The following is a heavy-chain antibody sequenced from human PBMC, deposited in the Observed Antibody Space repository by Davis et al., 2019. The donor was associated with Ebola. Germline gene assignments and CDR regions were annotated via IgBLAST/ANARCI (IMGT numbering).Heavy chain of an antibody. CDR1: GFTSTSYS. CDR3: ARDPCRGAIDY. V-gene: IGHV3-21*06. J-gene: IGHJ4*02. Sequence: PGGSLRLSCVASGFTSTSYSMNWVRQAPGKWLEWVSSISSVSYYIYYADSLKGRFTISRDNAKNSLYLQMNSLTAEDTAVYYCARDPCRGAIDYWGQGAMVTVSS. D-gene: IGHD1-26*01. CDR2: ISSVSYYI.